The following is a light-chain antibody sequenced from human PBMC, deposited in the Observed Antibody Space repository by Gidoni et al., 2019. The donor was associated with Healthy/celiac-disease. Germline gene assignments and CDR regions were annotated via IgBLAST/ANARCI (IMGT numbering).Light chain of an antibody. V-gene: IGKV1-5*03. Sequence: DIQRTHSPYTLSACVGDRVTRTCRASQSISSWLAWYQQKPGKAPKLLIYKASSLESGVPSRFSGSGSGTDFTLTISSLQADDFSTYYCQQYNSYPYTFGQGTKLEIK. CDR1: QSISSW. J-gene: IGKJ2*01. CDR3: QQYNSYPYT. CDR2: KAS.